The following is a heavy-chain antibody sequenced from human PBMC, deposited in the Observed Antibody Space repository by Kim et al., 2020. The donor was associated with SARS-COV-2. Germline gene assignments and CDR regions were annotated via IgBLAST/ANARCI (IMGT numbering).Heavy chain of an antibody. CDR1: GGTFSSYA. V-gene: IGHV1-69*13. CDR2: IIPIFGTA. D-gene: IGHD2-21*02. Sequence: SVKVSCKASGGTFSSYAISWVRQAPGQGLEWMGGIIPIFGTANYAQKFQGRVTITADESTSTAYMELSSLRSEDTAVYYCARDSMVTDYYYYGMDVWGQGTTVTVSS. J-gene: IGHJ6*02. CDR3: ARDSMVTDYYYYGMDV.